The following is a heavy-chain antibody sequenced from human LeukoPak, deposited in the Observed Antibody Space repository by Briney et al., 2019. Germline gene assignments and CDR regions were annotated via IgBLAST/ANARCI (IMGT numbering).Heavy chain of an antibody. V-gene: IGHV5-51*01. Sequence: GESLKISCEGSGYSFTIYWIGWVRQMPGKGLEWMGIIYPGDSDTRYSPSFQGQVTISADKSIGTAYLQWSSLKASDTAMYYCARHGYYGSGSYRRYYFDFWGQGTLVTVSS. D-gene: IGHD3-10*01. CDR1: GYSFTIYW. CDR2: IYPGDSDT. CDR3: ARHGYYGSGSYRRYYFDF. J-gene: IGHJ4*02.